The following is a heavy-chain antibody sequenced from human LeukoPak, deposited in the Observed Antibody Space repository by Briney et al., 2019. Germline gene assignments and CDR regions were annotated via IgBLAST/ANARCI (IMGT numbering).Heavy chain of an antibody. CDR3: ARLGYSYGYLGGDWFDP. CDR2: IYTSGST. J-gene: IGHJ5*02. Sequence: SETLSLTCTVSGGSISSYYWSWLRQPPGKGLEWIGYIYTSGSTNYNPSLKSRVTISVDTSKNQFSLKLSSVTAADTAVYYCARLGYSYGYLGGDWFDPWGQGTLVTVSS. CDR1: GGSISSYY. V-gene: IGHV4-4*09. D-gene: IGHD5-18*01.